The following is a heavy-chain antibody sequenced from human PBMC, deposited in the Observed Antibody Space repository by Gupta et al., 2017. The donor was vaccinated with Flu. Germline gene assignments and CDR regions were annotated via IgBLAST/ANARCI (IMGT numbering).Heavy chain of an antibody. D-gene: IGHD3-3*02. Sequence: EVQLVESGGAFIQPGGSLRLSCAASGFSFEDYAMHWVRQAPGKGLEWVSVISWNSDKIAYVDSGKGRFTSSRDNAKSSVYLQMDSLRPEDTALYYCAKEGFDHSDSRAFYAEYLQQWGQGTLVIVSS. CDR1: GFSFEDYA. V-gene: IGHV3-9*01. CDR2: ISWNSDKI. J-gene: IGHJ1*01. CDR3: AKEGFDHSDSRAFYAEYLQQ.